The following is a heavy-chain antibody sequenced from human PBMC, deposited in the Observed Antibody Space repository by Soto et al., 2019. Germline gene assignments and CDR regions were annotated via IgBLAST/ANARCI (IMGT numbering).Heavy chain of an antibody. CDR3: AKEYRPYDGAYGMDV. CDR1: GFTFSSYG. Sequence: GGSLRLSCAASGFTFSSYGMHWVRQAPGKGLEWVAVISYDGSNKYYADSVKGRFTISRDNSKNTLYLQMNSLRAEDTAVYYCAKEYRPYDGAYGMDVWGQGTTVTVSS. D-gene: IGHD5-12*01. CDR2: ISYDGSNK. J-gene: IGHJ6*02. V-gene: IGHV3-30*18.